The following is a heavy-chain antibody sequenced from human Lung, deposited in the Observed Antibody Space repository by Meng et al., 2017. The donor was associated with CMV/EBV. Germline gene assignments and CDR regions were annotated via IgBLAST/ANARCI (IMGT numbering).Heavy chain of an antibody. Sequence: ESXKISXAASGFTFMPYNMNWVRQAPGKGLEWVSSISGSGQDTYYADSLRGRFTVSRDNRRKALYLQMDALRVEDTAVYYCARDLQTFCGSPGCYDGFPHWGQGTLVTVSS. CDR2: ISGSGQDT. D-gene: IGHD2-2*01. CDR1: GFTFMPYN. V-gene: IGHV3-21*01. CDR3: ARDLQTFCGSPGCYDGFPH. J-gene: IGHJ4*02.